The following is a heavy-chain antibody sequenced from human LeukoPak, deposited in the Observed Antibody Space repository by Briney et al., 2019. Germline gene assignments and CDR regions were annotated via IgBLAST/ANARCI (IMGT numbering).Heavy chain of an antibody. J-gene: IGHJ4*02. CDR2: INPNSGGT. V-gene: IGHV1-2*02. Sequence: ASVKVSCKASGYTFTGYYMHWVRQAPGQGLEWMGWINPNSGGTNYAQKFQGRVTMTRDTSISTAYMELSRLRSDDTAVYYCARLYGDYGDHFDYRGQGTLVTVSS. CDR3: ARLYGDYGDHFDY. CDR1: GYTFTGYY. D-gene: IGHD4-17*01.